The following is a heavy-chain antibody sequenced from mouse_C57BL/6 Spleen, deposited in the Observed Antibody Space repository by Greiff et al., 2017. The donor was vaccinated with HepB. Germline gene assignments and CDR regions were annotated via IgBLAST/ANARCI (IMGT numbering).Heavy chain of an antibody. CDR2: IRLKSDNYAT. Sequence: EVKVEESGGGLVQPGGSMKLSCVASGFTFSNYWMNWVRQSPEKGLEWVAQIRLKSDNYATHYAESVKGRFTISRDDSKSSVYLQMNNLRAEDTGIYYCTGRGDWFAYWGQGTLVTVSA. V-gene: IGHV6-3*01. CDR1: GFTFSNYW. J-gene: IGHJ3*01. CDR3: TGRGDWFAY.